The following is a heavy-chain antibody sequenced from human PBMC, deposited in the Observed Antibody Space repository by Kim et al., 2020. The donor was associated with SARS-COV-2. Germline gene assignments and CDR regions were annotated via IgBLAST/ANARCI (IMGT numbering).Heavy chain of an antibody. CDR2: TYYRSRWFY. J-gene: IGHJ4*02. V-gene: IGHV6-1*01. CDR3: ARVSYCGGVCGPV. D-gene: IGHD2-21*01. CDR1: GDSVSGLTVA. Sequence: SQTLSLTCAISGDSVSGLTVAWNWIRQSPTRGLEWLGRTYYRSRWFYDYAPSLRGRITVSPDTSKNQFSLQLDSVTPEDTALYYCARVSYCGGVCGPVWGQGTLVTVSS.